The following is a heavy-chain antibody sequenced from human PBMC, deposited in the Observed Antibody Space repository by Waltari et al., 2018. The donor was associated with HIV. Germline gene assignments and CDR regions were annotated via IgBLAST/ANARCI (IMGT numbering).Heavy chain of an antibody. V-gene: IGHV4-39*01. J-gene: IGHJ4*02. D-gene: IGHD3-16*01. CDR3: ARHVVGESPFYFDF. CDR1: GCLITSGSFH. CDR2: IYYSGRT. Sequence: QLQLQESGPGLVKPSETLSLTCTVSGCLITSGSFHWGWIRQPPGLGLEWIGTIYYSGRTYYNPSLKSRVTMSVDTSKKQFSMKLSSVTAADTAVYYCARHVVGESPFYFDFWGQGTLVTVSS.